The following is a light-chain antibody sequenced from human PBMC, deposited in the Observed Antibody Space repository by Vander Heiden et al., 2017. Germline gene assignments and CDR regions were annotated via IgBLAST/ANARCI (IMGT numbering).Light chain of an antibody. CDR1: SSDVGRYNL. CDR3: CSYAGSSTYYV. J-gene: IGLJ1*01. Sequence: QSALTQPASVSGSPGQSIPNSCPGTSSDVGRYNLVSWYQQLPGKAPKLMIYEVSKRPSVVSNRFSGSKSGNTASLTISGLHAEDEADYYCCSYAGSSTYYVFGTGTKVTVL. CDR2: EVS. V-gene: IGLV2-23*02.